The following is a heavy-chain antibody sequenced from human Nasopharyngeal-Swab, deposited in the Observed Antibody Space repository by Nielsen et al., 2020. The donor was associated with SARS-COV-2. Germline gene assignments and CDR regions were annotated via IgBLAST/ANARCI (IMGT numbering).Heavy chain of an antibody. V-gene: IGHV4-59*01. CDR3: ARADTAMANDAFDI. CDR1: GGSISSYY. D-gene: IGHD5-18*01. J-gene: IGHJ3*02. CDR2: IYYSGST. Sequence: SETLSLTCTVSGGSISSYYWSWIRQPPGKGLEWIGYIYYSGSTNNNPSLKSRVTISVDTSKNQFSLKLSSVTAADTAVYYCARADTAMANDAFDIWGQGTMVTVSS.